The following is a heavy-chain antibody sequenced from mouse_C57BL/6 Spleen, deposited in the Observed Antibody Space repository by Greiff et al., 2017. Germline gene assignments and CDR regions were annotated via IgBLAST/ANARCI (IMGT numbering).Heavy chain of an antibody. CDR1: GFTFSDYG. J-gene: IGHJ4*01. V-gene: IGHV5-17*01. Sequence: EVHLVESGGGLVKPGGSLKLSCAASGFTFSDYGMHWVRQAPEKGLEWVAYISSGSSTIYYADTVKGRFTLSRDNAKNTLFLQMTSLRSEDTAMYYCARNDYYAMDYWGQGTSVTVSS. CDR2: ISSGSSTI. CDR3: ARNDYYAMDY.